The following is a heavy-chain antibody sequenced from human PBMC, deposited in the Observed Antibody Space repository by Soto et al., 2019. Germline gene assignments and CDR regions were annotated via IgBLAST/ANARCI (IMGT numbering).Heavy chain of an antibody. CDR3: AKDDVSGDGLWLVSD. D-gene: IGHD2-21*02. Sequence: DVQLLESGGGLVQPGGSLKLSCVASGFSFNKYAMIWVRQAPGKGQEWVSGITGSGSSIQYTASVKGRFTISRDNSKNTVYFQMDYLRAEDTGMYYCAKDDVSGDGLWLVSDWGQGTPVTVS. CDR1: GFSFNKYA. J-gene: IGHJ4*02. V-gene: IGHV3-23*01. CDR2: ITGSGSSI.